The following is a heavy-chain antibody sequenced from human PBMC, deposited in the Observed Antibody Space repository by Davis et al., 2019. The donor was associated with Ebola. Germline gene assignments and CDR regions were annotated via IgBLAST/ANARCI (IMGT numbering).Heavy chain of an antibody. CDR1: GGSISSYY. V-gene: IGHV4-59*01. CDR2: IYYSGST. Sequence: PSETLSLTCTFSGGSISSYYWSWIRQPPGKGLECLCYIYYSGSTNYNPSLKSRVTISADTSRNQFSLRLSTVTAADTAVYYCAREIGGYGTFDYWGQGTLVTVSS. D-gene: IGHD5-12*01. J-gene: IGHJ4*02. CDR3: AREIGGYGTFDY.